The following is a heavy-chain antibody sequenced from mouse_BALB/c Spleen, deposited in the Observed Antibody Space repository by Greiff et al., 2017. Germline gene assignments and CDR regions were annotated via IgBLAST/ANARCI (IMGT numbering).Heavy chain of an antibody. CDR3: ARGVITTEMFFDY. CDR1: GFSLTSYG. J-gene: IGHJ2*01. D-gene: IGHD1-1*01. CDR2: IWSGGST. V-gene: IGHV2-2*02. Sequence: VQLVESGPGLVQPSQSLSITCTVSGFSLTSYGVHWVRQSPGKGLEWLGVIWSGGSTDYNAAFISRLSISKDNSKSQVFFKMNSLQANDTAIYYCARGVITTEMFFDYWGQGTTLTVSA.